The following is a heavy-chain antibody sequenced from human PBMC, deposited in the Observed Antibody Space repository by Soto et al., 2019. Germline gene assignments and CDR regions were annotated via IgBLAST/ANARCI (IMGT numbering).Heavy chain of an antibody. J-gene: IGHJ5*02. D-gene: IGHD6-19*01. V-gene: IGHV3-30-3*01. CDR3: ARDLMWSSGWYRFWFDP. CDR2: ISYDGSNK. Sequence: QVQLVESGGGVVQPGRSLRLSCAASGFTFSSYAMHWVRQAPGKGLEWVAVISYDGSNKYYADSVKGRFTISRDNSKNTLYLQMNSLRAEDTAVYYCARDLMWSSGWYRFWFDPWGQGTLVTVSS. CDR1: GFTFSSYA.